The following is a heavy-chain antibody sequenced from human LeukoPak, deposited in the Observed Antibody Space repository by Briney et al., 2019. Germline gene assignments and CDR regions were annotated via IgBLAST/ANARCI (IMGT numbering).Heavy chain of an antibody. CDR1: GYTFTGYY. D-gene: IGHD2-2*01. V-gene: IGHV1-2*02. J-gene: IGHJ4*02. Sequence: GASVKVSCKASGYTFTGYYMHWVRQAPGQGLEWMGWINPNSGGTNYAQKFQGRVTMTRDTSISTAYMELSRLRSDDTAVYYCARPLRYCSSTSCYALDYWGQGTLVTVSS. CDR3: ARPLRYCSSTSCYALDY. CDR2: INPNSGGT.